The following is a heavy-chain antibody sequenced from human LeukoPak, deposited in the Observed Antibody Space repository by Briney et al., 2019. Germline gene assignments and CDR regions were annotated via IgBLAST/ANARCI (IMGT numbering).Heavy chain of an antibody. CDR2: INPNSGGT. CDR1: GYTFTGYY. Sequence: ASVKVSCKASGYTFTGYYMHWVRQAPGQGLEWMGWINPNSGGTNYAQKFQGRVTMTRDTSISTAYMELSRLRSDDTAVYYCARDLVAYYYGSGSYYYDYWGQGTLVPVSS. CDR3: ARDLVAYYYGSGSYYYDY. D-gene: IGHD3-10*01. J-gene: IGHJ4*02. V-gene: IGHV1-2*02.